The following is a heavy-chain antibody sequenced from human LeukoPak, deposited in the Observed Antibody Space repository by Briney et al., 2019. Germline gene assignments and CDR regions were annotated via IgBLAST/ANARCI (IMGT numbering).Heavy chain of an antibody. CDR1: GGSISSYY. Sequence: SETLSLTCTVSGGSISSYYWSWIRQPPGKGLEWIGYIYYSGSTNYNPSLKSRATISVDTSKNQFSLKLSSVTAADTAVYYCARDSNYGGNAFDYWGQGTLVTVSS. CDR3: ARDSNYGGNAFDY. D-gene: IGHD4-23*01. CDR2: IYYSGST. V-gene: IGHV4-59*12. J-gene: IGHJ4*02.